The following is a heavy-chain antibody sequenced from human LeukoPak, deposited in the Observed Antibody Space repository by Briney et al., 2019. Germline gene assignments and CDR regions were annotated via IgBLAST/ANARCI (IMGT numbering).Heavy chain of an antibody. J-gene: IGHJ5*02. CDR3: ARGGLGWFDP. D-gene: IGHD6-25*01. CDR2: IYYSGST. CDR1: GGSISNYY. V-gene: IGHV4-59*01. Sequence: PSETLSLTCTVSGGSISNYYWSWIRQPPGKGLEGIGYIYYSGSTNYNPSLKSRVTISVDTSKNQFSLKLSSVTAADTAVYYCARGGLGWFDPWGQGTLVTVSS.